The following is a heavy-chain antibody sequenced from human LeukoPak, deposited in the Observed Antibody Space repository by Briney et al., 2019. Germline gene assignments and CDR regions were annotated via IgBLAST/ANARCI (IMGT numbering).Heavy chain of an antibody. V-gene: IGHV4-39*02. CDR2: IYYSGST. D-gene: IGHD6-6*01. CDR3: ARDSSSPMAAGYYYYGMDV. Sequence: MSSETLSLTCTVSGGSISSSSYYWGWIRQPPGKGLEWIGSIYYSGSTYYNPSLKSQVTISVDTSKNQFSLKLSSVTAADTAVYYCARDSSSPMAAGYYYYGMDVWGQGTTVTVSS. CDR1: GGSISSSSYY. J-gene: IGHJ6*02.